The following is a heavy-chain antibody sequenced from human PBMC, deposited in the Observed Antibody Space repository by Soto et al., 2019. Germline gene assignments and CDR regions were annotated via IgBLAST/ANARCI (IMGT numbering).Heavy chain of an antibody. CDR2: IYSSGTT. CDR1: GDSISSYF. V-gene: IGHV4-59*01. J-gene: IGHJ6*02. Sequence: PSETLSLTCTVSGDSISSYFWSWIRQPPGKGLEWIGYIYSSGTTNYNPSLKSRVTISLDMSKKQFSLKLSSVTAADTAVYYCARDRVAGTYYYYYGMDVWGQGTTVTVSS. CDR3: ARDRVAGTYYYYYGMDV. D-gene: IGHD6-19*01.